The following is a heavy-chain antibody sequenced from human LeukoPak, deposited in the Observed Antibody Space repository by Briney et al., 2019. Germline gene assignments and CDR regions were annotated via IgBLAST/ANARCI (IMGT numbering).Heavy chain of an antibody. V-gene: IGHV3-74*01. CDR2: INPDGSTT. CDR1: GFTFSSVW. CDR3: AREVIYSGYDYYYYYGMDV. J-gene: IGHJ6*02. Sequence: PGGSLRLSCAASGFTFSSVWMYWVRQAPGKGPQWVSIINPDGSTTGYADSVKGRFTISRDNAKNSLYLQMNSLRAEDTAVYYCAREVIYSGYDYYYYYGMDVWGQGTTVTVSS. D-gene: IGHD5-12*01.